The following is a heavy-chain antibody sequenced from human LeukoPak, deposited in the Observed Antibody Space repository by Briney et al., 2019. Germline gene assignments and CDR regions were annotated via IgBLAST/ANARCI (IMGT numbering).Heavy chain of an antibody. J-gene: IGHJ5*02. D-gene: IGHD3-10*01. CDR2: IYPGDSDT. CDR3: ARTFYGSGSYPNWFDP. Sequence: GESLKISCKGFGYSFTSYWIGWVRQMPGKGLEWMGIIYPGDSDTRYSPSFQGQVTISADKSISTAYLQWSSLKASDTAMYYCARTFYGSGSYPNWFDPWGQGTLVTVSS. V-gene: IGHV5-51*01. CDR1: GYSFTSYW.